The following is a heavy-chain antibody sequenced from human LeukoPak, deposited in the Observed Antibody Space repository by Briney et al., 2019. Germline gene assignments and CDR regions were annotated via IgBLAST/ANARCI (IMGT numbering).Heavy chain of an antibody. CDR3: ARGLIETGTTLDY. J-gene: IGHJ4*02. CDR2: MSRSGSSM. CDR1: GFTLSDYS. D-gene: IGHD1-7*01. Sequence: GGALRLSCAASGFTLSDYSMTWIRQAPGKGLECVSYMSRSGSSMYYADSVKGRFTISRDNAKNSVYLQMNSLGAEDTAVYYCARGLIETGTTLDYWGQATLVPVSS. V-gene: IGHV3-11*04.